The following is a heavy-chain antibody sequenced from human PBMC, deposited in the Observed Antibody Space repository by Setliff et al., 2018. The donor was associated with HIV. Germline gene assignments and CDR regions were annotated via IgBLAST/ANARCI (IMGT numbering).Heavy chain of an antibody. J-gene: IGHJ6*02. CDR1: GGSISSSSYY. CDR3: ARSRTSSGYYGVTGYGMDV. D-gene: IGHD3-22*01. Sequence: SETLSLTCTVSGGSISSSSYYWGWIRQPPGKGLEWIGSIYYSGSTYYNPSLKTRVTISVDTSKNQFSLKLSSVTAADTAVYYCARSRTSSGYYGVTGYGMDVWGQGTTVTVSS. CDR2: IYYSGST. V-gene: IGHV4-39*01.